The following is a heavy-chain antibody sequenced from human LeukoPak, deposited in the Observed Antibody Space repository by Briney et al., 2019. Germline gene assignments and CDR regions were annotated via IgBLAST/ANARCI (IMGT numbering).Heavy chain of an antibody. J-gene: IGHJ3*02. CDR2: IIPILGIA. Sequence: SVKVSCKASGGTFSSYAISWVRQAPGQGLEWMGRIIPILGIANYAQKFQGRVTITADKSTSTAYMELSSLRSEDTAVYYCARDNGVAAAASDAFDIWGQGTMVTLSS. CDR3: ARDNGVAAAASDAFDI. V-gene: IGHV1-69*04. CDR1: GGTFSSYA. D-gene: IGHD6-13*01.